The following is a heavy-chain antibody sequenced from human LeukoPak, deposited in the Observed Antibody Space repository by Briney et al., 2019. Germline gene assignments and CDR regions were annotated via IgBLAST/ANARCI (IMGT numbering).Heavy chain of an antibody. V-gene: IGHV3-74*01. CDR2: IYNDGSST. CDR3: VRVRGGSGRSYAADAFDI. CDR1: GFTFSNYW. Sequence: GGSLRLSCAASGFTFSNYWMHWVRQAPGKGLVWVSRIYNDGSSTTYADSVKGRFTISRDNAKSTLYLQMNSLRAEDTAVYYCVRVRGGSGRSYAADAFDIWGQGTMVTVSS. D-gene: IGHD1-26*01. J-gene: IGHJ3*02.